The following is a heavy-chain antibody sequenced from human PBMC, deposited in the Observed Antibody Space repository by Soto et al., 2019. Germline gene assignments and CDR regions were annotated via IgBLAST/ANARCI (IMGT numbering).Heavy chain of an antibody. V-gene: IGHV4-59*01. J-gene: IGHJ5*02. CDR1: GGSISSYY. CDR2: IYYSGST. Sequence: SETLSLTGTGSGGSISSYYWSWIRQPPGKGLEWIGYIYYSGSTNYNPSLKSRVTISVDTSKNQFSLKLSSVTAADTAVYYCARDGFGVPAAIDWFDPWGQGTLVTVSS. D-gene: IGHD2-2*02. CDR3: ARDGFGVPAAIDWFDP.